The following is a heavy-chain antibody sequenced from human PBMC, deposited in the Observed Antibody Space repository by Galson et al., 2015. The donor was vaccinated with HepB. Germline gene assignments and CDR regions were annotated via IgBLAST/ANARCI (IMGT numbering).Heavy chain of an antibody. D-gene: IGHD4-23*01. J-gene: IGHJ4*02. CDR2: IWSDGSNK. CDR1: GLTFSNHG. CDR3: ARDRGKTYLDY. Sequence: SLRLSCAASGLTFSNHGMHWVRQAPGKGPEWVTFIWSDGSNKYYADSVKGRFTVSRDNSKNTLYLQMNSLRTDDTAIYYCARDRGKTYLDYCGQGTLVTASS. V-gene: IGHV3-33*01.